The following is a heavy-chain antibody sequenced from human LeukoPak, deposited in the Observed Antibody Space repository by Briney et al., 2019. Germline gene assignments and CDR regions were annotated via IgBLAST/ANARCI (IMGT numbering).Heavy chain of an antibody. Sequence: SETLSLTCTVSGGSINSYYWSWIRQPPGKGLEWIGYIYYSGSTNYNPSLKSRVTISVDTSKNQFSLKLSSVTAADTAVYYCARGRCSGGSCYGRSYYYGMDVWGQGTTVTVSS. D-gene: IGHD2-15*01. V-gene: IGHV4-59*08. CDR2: IYYSGST. CDR1: GGSINSYY. CDR3: ARGRCSGGSCYGRSYYYGMDV. J-gene: IGHJ6*02.